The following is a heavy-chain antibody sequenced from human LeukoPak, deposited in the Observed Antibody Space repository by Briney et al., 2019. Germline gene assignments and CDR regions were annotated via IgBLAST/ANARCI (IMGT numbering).Heavy chain of an antibody. J-gene: IGHJ4*02. CDR1: GGSISSYY. CDR2: IYTSGST. V-gene: IGHV4-4*07. Sequence: PSETLSLTCTVSGGSISSYYWSWIRQPAGKGLEWIGRIYTSGSTNYNPSLKSRVTMSVDTSKNQFSLKLSSVTAADTAVYYCARDYCSSTSCYGIFDYWGQGTLVTVSS. CDR3: ARDYCSSTSCYGIFDY. D-gene: IGHD2-2*01.